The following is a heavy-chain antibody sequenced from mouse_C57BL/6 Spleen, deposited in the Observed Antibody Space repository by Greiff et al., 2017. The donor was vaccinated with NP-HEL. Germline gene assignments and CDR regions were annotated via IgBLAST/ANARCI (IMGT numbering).Heavy chain of an antibody. J-gene: IGHJ1*03. Sequence: QVQLQQPGTELVKPGASVKLSCKASGYTFTSYWMHWVKQRPGQGLEWIGNINPSNGGTNYNEKFKSKATLTVDKSSSTAYMQLSSLTSEDSAVYYCARVHSAMAPYWYFDVWGTGTTVTVSS. V-gene: IGHV1-53*01. CDR3: ARVHSAMAPYWYFDV. D-gene: IGHD1-1*02. CDR2: INPSNGGT. CDR1: GYTFTSYW.